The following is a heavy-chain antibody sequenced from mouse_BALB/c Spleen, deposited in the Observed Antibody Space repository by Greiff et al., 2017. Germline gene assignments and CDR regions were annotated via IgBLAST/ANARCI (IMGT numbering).Heavy chain of an antibody. CDR3: ATATSSWFAY. J-gene: IGHJ3*01. V-gene: IGHV1-7*01. Sequence: QVQLKQSGAELAKPGASVKMSCKASGYTFTSYWMHWVKQRPGQGLEWIGYINPSTGYTEYNQKFKDKATLTADKSSSTAYMQLSSLTSEDSAVYYCATATSSWFAYWGQGTLVTVSA. D-gene: IGHD1-2*01. CDR1: GYTFTSYW. CDR2: INPSTGYT.